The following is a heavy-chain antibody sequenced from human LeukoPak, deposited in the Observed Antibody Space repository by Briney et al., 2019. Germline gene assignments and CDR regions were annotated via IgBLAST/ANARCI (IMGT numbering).Heavy chain of an antibody. CDR1: GFTFSRYW. V-gene: IGHV3-23*01. CDR2: ISGSGGST. D-gene: IGHD3-3*01. J-gene: IGHJ4*02. CDR3: AKVPTYYDFWSGYYTGGYFDY. Sequence: GGSLRLPCAASGFTFSRYWMNWVRQAPGKGLEWASAISGSGGSTYYADSVKGRFTISRDNSKNTLYLQMNSLRAEDTAVYYCAKVPTYYDFWSGYYTGGYFDYWGQGTLVTVSS.